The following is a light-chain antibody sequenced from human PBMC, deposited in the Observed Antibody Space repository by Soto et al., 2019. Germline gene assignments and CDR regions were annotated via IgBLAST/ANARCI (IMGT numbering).Light chain of an antibody. CDR3: QQSYSTPIT. J-gene: IGKJ5*01. CDR1: QSISSY. V-gene: IGKV1-39*01. CDR2: AAS. Sequence: DIQITPFPSSLSASVVERVTITCRASQSISSYLNWYQQKPGKAPKLLIYAASSLQSGVPSRFSGSGSGTDFTLTISSLQPEDFATYYCQQSYSTPITFGQGTRLEIK.